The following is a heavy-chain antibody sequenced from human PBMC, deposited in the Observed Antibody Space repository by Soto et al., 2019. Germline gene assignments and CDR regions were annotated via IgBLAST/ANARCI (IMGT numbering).Heavy chain of an antibody. V-gene: IGHV4-30-2*01. J-gene: IGHJ4*02. CDR2: IYHSGSA. Sequence: PSETLSLTCAVSGDSISSGGYSWSWIRRPPGKGLEWIGYIYHSGSASYNPSLKSRVTISVDGSKNHFSLQLSSVTAADTAVYYCARGRLLPAVNFDYRGQGALVTVSS. D-gene: IGHD2-2*01. CDR1: GDSISSGGYS. CDR3: ARGRLLPAVNFDY.